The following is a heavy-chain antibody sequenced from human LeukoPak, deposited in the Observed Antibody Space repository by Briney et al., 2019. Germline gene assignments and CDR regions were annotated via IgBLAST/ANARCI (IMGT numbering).Heavy chain of an antibody. D-gene: IGHD1-7*01. J-gene: IGHJ4*02. CDR1: GGSIIGDY. V-gene: IGHV4-4*07. CDR2: IYTSGTT. Sequence: SETLSLTCTVSGGSIIGDYWSWIRQPAGKGLEWIGRIYTSGTTTYNPSLESRVTMSVDTSNKQFSLKLTSVTAADTAVYYCARGLTGSTGFDYWGQGTLVTVSS. CDR3: ARGLTGSTGFDY.